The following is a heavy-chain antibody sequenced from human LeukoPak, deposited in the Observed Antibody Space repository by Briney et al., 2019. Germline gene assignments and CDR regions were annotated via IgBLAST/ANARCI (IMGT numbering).Heavy chain of an antibody. D-gene: IGHD1-26*01. Sequence: GGSLRLSCAASGFTFITYWMHWVRQAPGKGLVWVSRIKGDGTITTYADSVRGRFTISRDNAKNTLYLQMNSLRAENTAVYYCARVVGSTRRAPFDFWAQGILVTVSS. CDR3: ARVVGSTRRAPFDF. CDR2: IKGDGTIT. V-gene: IGHV3-74*03. J-gene: IGHJ4*02. CDR1: GFTFITYW.